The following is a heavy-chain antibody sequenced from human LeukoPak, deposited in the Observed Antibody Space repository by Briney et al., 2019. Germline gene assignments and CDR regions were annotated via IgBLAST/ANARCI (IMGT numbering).Heavy chain of an antibody. Sequence: GGSLRLSCAASGFTFSSYWMHWVRQAPGKGLVWVSRINSDGSSTSYADSVKGRFTISRDNAKNTLYLQMNSLRAEDTAVYYCARVSVGSSDYYDSSGYYYGYPYDAFDIWGQGTMVTVSS. CDR1: GFTFSSYW. CDR2: INSDGSST. CDR3: ARVSVGSSDYYDSSGYYYGYPYDAFDI. V-gene: IGHV3-74*01. D-gene: IGHD3-22*01. J-gene: IGHJ3*02.